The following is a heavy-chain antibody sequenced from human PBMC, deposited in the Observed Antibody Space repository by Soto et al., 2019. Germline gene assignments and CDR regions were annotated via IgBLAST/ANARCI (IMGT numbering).Heavy chain of an antibody. Sequence: PGGSLRLSCAASGFTFSSYGMHWVRQAPGKGLEWVAVISYDGSNKYYADSVKGRFTISRDNAKNSLYLQMNSLRAEDTAVYYCAREDGLAISRRNDWFDPWGQGTLVTVSS. J-gene: IGHJ5*02. CDR3: AREDGLAISRRNDWFDP. CDR2: ISYDGSNK. CDR1: GFTFSSYG. V-gene: IGHV3-30*03. D-gene: IGHD3-3*01.